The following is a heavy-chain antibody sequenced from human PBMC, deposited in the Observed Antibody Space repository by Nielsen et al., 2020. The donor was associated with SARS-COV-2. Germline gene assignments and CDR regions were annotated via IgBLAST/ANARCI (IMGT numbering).Heavy chain of an antibody. CDR2: IYPGDSET. Sequence: GESLKISCEASGYSFSSYWIAWVRQRPGKGLEWMGIIYPGDSETKYSPSFQGQVTMSVDKSLRTAYLQWRTLKASDTAMYYCARRHMIPFGAGTYHFDFWGQGTLVTVS. J-gene: IGHJ4*02. D-gene: IGHD3-16*01. CDR3: ARRHMIPFGAGTYHFDF. CDR1: GYSFSSYW. V-gene: IGHV5-51*01.